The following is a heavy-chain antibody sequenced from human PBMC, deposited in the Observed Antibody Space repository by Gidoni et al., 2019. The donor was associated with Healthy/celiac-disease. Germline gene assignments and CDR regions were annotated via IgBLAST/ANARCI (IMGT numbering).Heavy chain of an antibody. J-gene: IGHJ4*02. D-gene: IGHD1-7*01. CDR3: ARDRSAGTPLGY. CDR1: GFTFSSYS. V-gene: IGHV3-21*01. Sequence: EVQLVESGGGLVKPGGSLRLSCAASGFTFSSYSMNWVRQAPGKGLEWVSSISSSSSYIYYADSVKGRFTISRDNAKNSLYLQMNSLRAEDTAVYYCARDRSAGTPLGYWGQGTLVTVSS. CDR2: ISSSSSYI.